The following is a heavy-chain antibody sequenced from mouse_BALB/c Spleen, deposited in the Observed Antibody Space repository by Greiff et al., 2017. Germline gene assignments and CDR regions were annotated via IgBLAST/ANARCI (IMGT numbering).Heavy chain of an antibody. Sequence: LQESGAELMKPGASVKISCKATGYTFSSYWIEWVKQRPGHGLEWIGEILPGSGSTNYNEKFKGKATFTADTSSNTAYMQLSSLTSEDSAVYDCARKGLNYYAMDYWGQGTSVTVSS. CDR3: ARKGLNYYAMDY. CDR1: GYTFSSYW. CDR2: ILPGSGST. V-gene: IGHV1-9*01. J-gene: IGHJ4*01.